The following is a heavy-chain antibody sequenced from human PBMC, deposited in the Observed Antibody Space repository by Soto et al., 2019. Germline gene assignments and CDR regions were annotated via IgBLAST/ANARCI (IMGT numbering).Heavy chain of an antibody. J-gene: IGHJ4*02. D-gene: IGHD3-16*01. CDR1: GFSLDTWGVG. V-gene: IGHV2-5*02. CDR3: ERALGSWGAYYCDH. Sequence: QITFKESGPTLLRPTQTLTLTCTVSGFSLDTWGVGVGWIRQPPGKAPEWLALIYWDNDKRYSPSLKNRLTITKDTSKNQVVRTVTNMDPVDTVTYDGERALGSWGAYYCDHLGQGTLVTVSS. CDR2: IYWDNDK.